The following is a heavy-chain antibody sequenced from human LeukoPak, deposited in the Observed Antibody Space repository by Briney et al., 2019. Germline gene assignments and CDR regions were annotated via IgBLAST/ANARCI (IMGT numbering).Heavy chain of an antibody. Sequence: SETLSLTCTVSGSSISSYSWSWVRQPPGKGLEWIAYMSYSGTTNYNPSLKSRVTISVDTSKKQFSLKLSSVTAADTAVYYCARHEGKLWFGETAMNYWGQGTLVTVSS. CDR1: GSSISSYS. CDR2: MSYSGTT. D-gene: IGHD3-10*01. CDR3: ARHEGKLWFGETAMNY. V-gene: IGHV4-59*08. J-gene: IGHJ4*02.